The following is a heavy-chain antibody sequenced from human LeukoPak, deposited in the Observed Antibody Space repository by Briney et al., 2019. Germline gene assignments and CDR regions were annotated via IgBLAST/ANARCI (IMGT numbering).Heavy chain of an antibody. D-gene: IGHD3-9*01. J-gene: IGHJ3*02. CDR1: GYTFTSYG. V-gene: IGHV1-18*01. CDR2: ISAYNGNT. CDR3: ARGDDILTGQLDADAFDI. Sequence: ASVKVSCKASGYTFTSYGISWVRQAPGQGLEWMGWISAYNGNTNYAQKLQGRVTMTTDTSTSTAYMELRSLRSDDTAVYYCARGDDILTGQLDADAFDIWGQGTMVTVSS.